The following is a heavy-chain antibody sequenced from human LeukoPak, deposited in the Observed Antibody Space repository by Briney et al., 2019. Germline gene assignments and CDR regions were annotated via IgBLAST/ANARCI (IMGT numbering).Heavy chain of an antibody. CDR2: IYYSGST. Sequence: PSETLSLTCTVSGGSISSYYWSWIRQPPGKGLEWIGYIYYSGSTNYNPSLKSRVTMSVDTSKNQFSLKLSSVTAADTAVYYCATSSIAAAGINYWGQGTLVTVSS. CDR3: ATSSIAAAGINY. CDR1: GGSISSYY. D-gene: IGHD6-13*01. J-gene: IGHJ4*02. V-gene: IGHV4-59*08.